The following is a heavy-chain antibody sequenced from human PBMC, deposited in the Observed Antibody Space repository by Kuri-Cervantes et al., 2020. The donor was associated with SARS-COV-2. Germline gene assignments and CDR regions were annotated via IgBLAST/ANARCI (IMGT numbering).Heavy chain of an antibody. CDR1: GGSVSSGSYY. D-gene: IGHD6-13*01. CDR3: ARGRAAAGTDY. J-gene: IGHJ4*02. V-gene: IGHV4-61*01. CDR2: IYYSGST. Sequence: ESLKISCTVSGGSVSSGSYYWSWIRQPPGKGLEWIGYIYYSGSTNYNPSLKSRVTISVDTSKNQFSLKLSSVTAADTAVYYCARGRAAAGTDYWGQGTLVTVSS.